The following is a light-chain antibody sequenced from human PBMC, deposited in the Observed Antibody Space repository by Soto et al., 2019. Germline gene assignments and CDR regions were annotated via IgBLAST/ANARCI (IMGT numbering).Light chain of an antibody. CDR2: DAS. J-gene: IGKJ5*01. Sequence: EVVMTHSPANLSVSPGERATLSCRASESVSRNLAWYQQKPGQAXTLLIYDASTRATGIPDRFSGVVGGTEYTLTISSLQSEDFGFYYGQQYNSWPPITFGQGTRLEI. CDR3: QQYNSWPPIT. V-gene: IGKV3-15*01. CDR1: ESVSRN.